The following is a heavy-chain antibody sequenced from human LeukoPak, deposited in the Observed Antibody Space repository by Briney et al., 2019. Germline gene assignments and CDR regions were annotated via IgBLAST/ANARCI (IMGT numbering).Heavy chain of an antibody. CDR2: MNPNSGNT. D-gene: IGHD6-13*01. J-gene: IGHJ5*02. V-gene: IGHV1-8*01. CDR1: GYTFTSYD. Sequence: ASVKVSCKASGYTFTSYDINWVRQATGQGLEWMGWMNPNSGNTGYAQKFQGRVTMTRKTSISTAYMVLSNLRSEDTAVYYCARDSSSSRGNNWFDPWGQGTLVTVSS. CDR3: ARDSSSSRGNNWFDP.